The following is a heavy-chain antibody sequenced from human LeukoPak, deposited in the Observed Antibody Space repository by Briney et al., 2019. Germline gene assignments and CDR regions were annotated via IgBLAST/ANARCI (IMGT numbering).Heavy chain of an antibody. Sequence: GGSLRLSCAASGFTFSNYWMHWVRQAPGKGLVWVSRIKGDGSHTIYADSVKGRFTISRDNAKNTLYLQMKSLRAEDTAVYYCVRDWDHFDFDSWSLGTLVTVSS. CDR2: IKGDGSHT. V-gene: IGHV3-74*01. J-gene: IGHJ5*01. CDR3: VRDWDHFDFDS. D-gene: IGHD3-9*01. CDR1: GFTFSNYW.